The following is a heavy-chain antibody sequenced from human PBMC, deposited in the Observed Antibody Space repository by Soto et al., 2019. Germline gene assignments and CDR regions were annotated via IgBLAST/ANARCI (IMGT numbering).Heavy chain of an antibody. D-gene: IGHD3-3*01. J-gene: IGHJ6*02. V-gene: IGHV1-69*06. CDR1: GGTFSSYA. CDR3: AREGYDFWSGYYKTPYYYYGMDA. Sequence: SVKVSCKASGGTFSSYAISWVRQAPGQGLEWMGGIIPIFGTANYAQKFQGRVTITADKSTSTAYMELSSLRSEDTAVYYCAREGYDFWSGYYKTPYYYYGMDAWGQGTTVTVSS. CDR2: IIPIFGTA.